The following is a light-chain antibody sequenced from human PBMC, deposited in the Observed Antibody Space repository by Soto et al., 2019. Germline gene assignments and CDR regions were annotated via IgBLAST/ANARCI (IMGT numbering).Light chain of an antibody. V-gene: IGLV2-14*01. Sequence: QSVLTQPASVSGSPGQSITISCIGTSSDVGAYNYVSWYQQDPGKVPKLIIYDVSNRPSGVSNRFSGSKSGNTASLTISGLQAEDQADYYCSSYTIANSWVFGGGTKLTVL. CDR2: DVS. CDR3: SSYTIANSWV. CDR1: SSDVGAYNY. J-gene: IGLJ3*02.